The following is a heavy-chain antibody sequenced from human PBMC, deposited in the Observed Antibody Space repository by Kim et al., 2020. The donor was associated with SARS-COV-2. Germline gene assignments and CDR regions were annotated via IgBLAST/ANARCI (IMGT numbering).Heavy chain of an antibody. Sequence: SETLSLTCAVYGGSFSGYYWSWIRQPPGKGLEWIGEINHGGNTNYNPSLKSRVTISVDTSKNQFSLKLSSVTAADTAVYYCARVVVGTAILGGYDDYGM. V-gene: IGHV4-34*01. CDR2: INHGGNT. J-gene: IGHJ6*01. CDR1: GGSFSGYY. CDR3: ARVVVGTAILGGYDDYGM. D-gene: IGHD2-21*02.